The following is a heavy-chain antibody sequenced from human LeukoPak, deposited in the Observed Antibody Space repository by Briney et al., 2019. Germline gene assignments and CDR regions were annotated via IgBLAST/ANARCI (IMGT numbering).Heavy chain of an antibody. Sequence: GGSLRLSCAASGFTFSTYVMSWVRQAPGKGLEWVSAISGSGGSTYYADSVKGRFTISRDNSKNTLYLQMNSLRAEDTAVYYCAKDPSYSGSYYDYWGQGTLVTVSS. CDR2: ISGSGGST. CDR3: AKDPSYSGSYYDY. J-gene: IGHJ4*02. D-gene: IGHD1-26*01. V-gene: IGHV3-23*01. CDR1: GFTFSTYV.